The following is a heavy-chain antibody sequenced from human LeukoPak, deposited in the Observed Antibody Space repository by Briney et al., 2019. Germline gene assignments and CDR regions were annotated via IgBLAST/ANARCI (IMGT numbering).Heavy chain of an antibody. V-gene: IGHV3-23*01. J-gene: IGHJ4*02. CDR1: GFTFSSYA. CDR2: ISGSGGST. D-gene: IGHD3-22*01. Sequence: GGSLRLSCAASGFTFSSYAMSWVRQAPGKGLEWVSAISGSGGSTYYADYVKGRFTISRDNSKNTLYLQMNSLRAEDTAVYYCARDEFYYYDSSGYPVDYWGQGTLVTVSS. CDR3: ARDEFYYYDSSGYPVDY.